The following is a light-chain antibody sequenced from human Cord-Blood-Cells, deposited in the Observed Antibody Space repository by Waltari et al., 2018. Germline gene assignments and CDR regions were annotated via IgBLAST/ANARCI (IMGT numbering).Light chain of an antibody. J-gene: IGKJ2*03. CDR3: QQSYSTPYS. CDR2: AAS. CDR1: QSLRSY. V-gene: IGKV1-39*01. Sequence: DIQMTQSPSSLSASVGDRVTITRRASQSLRSYLNWYQQTPGKAPKLLIYAASSLHSGVPSRFSGSGAGTDFTLTISSLQPEDFATYYCQQSYSTPYSFGQGTKLEIK.